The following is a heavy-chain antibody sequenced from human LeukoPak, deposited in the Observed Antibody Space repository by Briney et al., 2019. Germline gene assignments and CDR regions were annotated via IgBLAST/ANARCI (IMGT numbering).Heavy chain of an antibody. CDR3: ARDSYYDSSGAY. CDR2: IIPIFGTA. Sequence: ASVKVSCKASGGTFSSYAISWVRQAPGQGLGWMGGIIPIFGTANYAQKFQGRVTITADESTSTAYMELSSLRSEDTAVYYCARDSYYDSSGAYWGQGTLVTVSS. J-gene: IGHJ4*02. D-gene: IGHD3-22*01. V-gene: IGHV1-69*01. CDR1: GGTFSSYA.